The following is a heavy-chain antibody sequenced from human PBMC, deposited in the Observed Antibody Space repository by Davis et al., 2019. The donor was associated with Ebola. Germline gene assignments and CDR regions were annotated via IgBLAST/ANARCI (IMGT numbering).Heavy chain of an antibody. CDR1: GGSISSSSYY. CDR3: AGGESGWDASDI. V-gene: IGHV4-39*01. D-gene: IGHD6-19*01. CDR2: IYYSGST. Sequence: MPSETLSLTCTVSGGSISSSSYYWGWIRQPPGKGLEWIGSIYYSGSTYYNPSLKSRVTISVDTSKNQFSLKLSSVTAADTAVYYCAGGESGWDASDIWGRGTMVTVSS. J-gene: IGHJ3*02.